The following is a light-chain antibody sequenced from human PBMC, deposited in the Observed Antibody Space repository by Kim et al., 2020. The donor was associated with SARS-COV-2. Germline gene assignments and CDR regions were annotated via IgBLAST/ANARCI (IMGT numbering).Light chain of an antibody. CDR1: QNIGRY. J-gene: IGKJ4*02. Sequence: EIVLTQSPATLSFSPGDRAILSCRASQNIGRYLAWYQQRPGQAPSLLIYEVFNRAAGVPPRFSGNGSETDFTLTITSLEPDDFAVYYCHHRANWPALTFGGGTKVDIK. CDR3: HHRANWPALT. V-gene: IGKV3-11*01. CDR2: EVF.